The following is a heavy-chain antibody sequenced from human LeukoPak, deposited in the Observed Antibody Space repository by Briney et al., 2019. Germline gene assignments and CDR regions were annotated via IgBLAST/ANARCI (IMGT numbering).Heavy chain of an antibody. J-gene: IGHJ4*02. CDR1: GGTFSSYA. D-gene: IGHD3-10*01. CDR2: IIPILGIA. CDR3: ARDPGFGGLDY. Sequence: SVKVSCKASGGTFSSYAISWVRQAPGQGLEWMGRIIPILGIANYAQKFQGRVTITADKSTSTAYMELSSLRSEDTAVYYCARDPGFGGLDYWGQGTLVTVSS. V-gene: IGHV1-69*04.